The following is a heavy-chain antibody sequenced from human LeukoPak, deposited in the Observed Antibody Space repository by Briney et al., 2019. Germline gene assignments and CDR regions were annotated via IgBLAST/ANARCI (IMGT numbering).Heavy chain of an antibody. CDR1: GFTFSSYG. CDR3: ARDRGYDILTGYSTGDDAFDI. Sequence: GGSLRLSCAASGFTFSSYGMHWVRQAPGKGLEWVAVILYDGSNKYYADSVKGRFTISRDNSKNTLYLQMNSLRAEDTAVYYCARDRGYDILTGYSTGDDAFDIWGQGTMVTVSS. CDR2: ILYDGSNK. J-gene: IGHJ3*02. D-gene: IGHD3-9*01. V-gene: IGHV3-30*03.